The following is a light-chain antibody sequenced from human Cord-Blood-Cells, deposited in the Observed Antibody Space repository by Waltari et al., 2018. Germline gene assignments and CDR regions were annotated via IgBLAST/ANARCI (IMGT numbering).Light chain of an antibody. CDR3: QQYYSYPHT. CDR1: QGISSY. V-gene: IGKV1-8*01. CDR2: AAS. J-gene: IGKJ4*01. Sequence: AIRMTQSPSSLSASTGDRVTITCRASQGISSYLAWYQQKPGKAPKILIYAASTLQSGVPSRFSGSGSGTDFTLTISCLQSEDFATYYCQQYYSYPHTFGGGT.